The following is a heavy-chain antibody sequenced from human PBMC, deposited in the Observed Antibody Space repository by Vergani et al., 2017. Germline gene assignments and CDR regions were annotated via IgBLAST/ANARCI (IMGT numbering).Heavy chain of an antibody. CDR3: AGDGGEYDKDALDV. J-gene: IGHJ3*01. Sequence: QVQLQESGPGLVKPSQTLSLTCTVSGGSFSTGGQSWTWLRQSAGKGLEWIGRIYTSGATNYNPSLRSRGIMSVDASKKQFSLKWTSVTAADTAVYYCAGDGGEYDKDALDVWGQGTKVTVTS. CDR1: GGSFSTGGQS. CDR2: IYTSGAT. V-gene: IGHV4-61*02. D-gene: IGHD2-21*01.